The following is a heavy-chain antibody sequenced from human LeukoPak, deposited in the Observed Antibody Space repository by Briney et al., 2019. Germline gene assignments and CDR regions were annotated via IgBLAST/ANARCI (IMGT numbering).Heavy chain of an antibody. CDR1: GYSISSGYY. J-gene: IGHJ4*02. CDR3: ARVVAAAGNYFDY. CDR2: IYHSGST. Sequence: PSETLSLTCAVSGYSISSGYYWGWIRQPPGKGLEWIGSIYHSGSTYYNPPLKSRVTISVDTSKKQFSLKLSSVTAADTAVYYCARVVAAAGNYFDYWGQGTLVTVSS. D-gene: IGHD6-13*01. V-gene: IGHV4-38-2*01.